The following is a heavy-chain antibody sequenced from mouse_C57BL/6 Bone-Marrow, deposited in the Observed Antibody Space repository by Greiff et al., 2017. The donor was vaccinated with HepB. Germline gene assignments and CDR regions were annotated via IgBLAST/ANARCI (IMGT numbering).Heavy chain of an antibody. CDR2: ISDGGSYT. V-gene: IGHV5-4*01. CDR1: GFTFSSYA. D-gene: IGHD1-1*01. J-gene: IGHJ2*01. CDR3: ARESITTIY. Sequence: DVQLVESGGGLVKPGGSLKLSCAASGFTFSSYAMSWVRQTPEKRLEWVATISDGGSYTYYPDNVKGRFTISRDNAKNNLYLQMSHLKSEDTAMYYCARESITTIYWGQGTTLTVSS.